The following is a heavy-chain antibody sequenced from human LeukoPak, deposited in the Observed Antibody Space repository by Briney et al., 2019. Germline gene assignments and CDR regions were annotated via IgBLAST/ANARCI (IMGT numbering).Heavy chain of an antibody. D-gene: IGHD2-2*01. CDR2: IYYSGST. Sequence: SETLSLTCTVSGGSISSSSYYWGWIRQPPGKGLEWIGSIYYSGSTYYNPSLKSRVTISVDTSKNQFSLKLSSVTAADTAVYYCARDQRYCRSTSCYSHWFDPWGQGTLVTVSS. CDR1: GGSISSSSYY. CDR3: ARDQRYCRSTSCYSHWFDP. J-gene: IGHJ5*02. V-gene: IGHV4-39*07.